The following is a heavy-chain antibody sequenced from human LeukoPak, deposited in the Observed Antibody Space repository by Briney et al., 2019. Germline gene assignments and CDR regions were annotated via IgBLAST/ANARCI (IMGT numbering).Heavy chain of an antibody. J-gene: IGHJ4*02. D-gene: IGHD3-22*01. CDR1: GGSISTYY. CDR3: TRHYDSSGYTTFGY. V-gene: IGHV4-59*01. Sequence: PSETLSLTCTVSGGSISTYYWSWIRQPPGKGLEWIGHIYYSGSTNYNPSLKSRVTIAVDTSKNHFSLKLSSVTAADTAVYYCTRHYDSSGYTTFGYWGRGTLVTVSS. CDR2: IYYSGST.